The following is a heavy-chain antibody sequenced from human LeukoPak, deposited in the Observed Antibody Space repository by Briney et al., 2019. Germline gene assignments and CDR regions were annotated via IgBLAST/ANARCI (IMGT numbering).Heavy chain of an antibody. CDR2: IYYSGST. CDR3: ATNYDFWSGRYPPYYFDY. J-gene: IGHJ4*02. Sequence: SETLSLTCTVSGGSISSYYWGWIRQPPGKGLEWIGSIYYSGSTYYNPSLKSRVTISVDTSKNQFSLKLSSVTAADTAVYYCATNYDFWSGRYPPYYFDYWGQGTLVTVSS. V-gene: IGHV4-39*01. CDR1: GGSISSYY. D-gene: IGHD3-3*01.